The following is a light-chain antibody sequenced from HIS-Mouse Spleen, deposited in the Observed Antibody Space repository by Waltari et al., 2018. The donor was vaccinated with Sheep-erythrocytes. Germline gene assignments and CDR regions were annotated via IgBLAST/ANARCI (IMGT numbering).Light chain of an antibody. Sequence: SYELTQPPSVPVSPGQTASITCSGDKLGDKYACWYQQKPGQSPVLVIYQDSKRPSGIPGRFSGSNAGNTATLTISGTQAMDEADYYCQAWDSSTAVFGGGTKLTVL. CDR1: KLGDKY. CDR3: QAWDSSTAV. J-gene: IGLJ2*01. V-gene: IGLV3-1*01. CDR2: QDS.